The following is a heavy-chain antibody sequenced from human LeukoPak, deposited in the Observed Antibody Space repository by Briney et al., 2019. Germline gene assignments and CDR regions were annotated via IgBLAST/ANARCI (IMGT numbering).Heavy chain of an antibody. J-gene: IGHJ4*02. Sequence: SETLSLTCAVYGGSFSGYYWSWIRQPPGKGPEWIGEINHSGSTNYNPSLKSRVTISVDTSKNQFSLKLSSVTAADTAVYYCAREGSIAPKVFDYWGQGTLVTVSS. CDR3: AREGSIAPKVFDY. CDR2: INHSGST. D-gene: IGHD6-6*01. CDR1: GGSFSGYY. V-gene: IGHV4-34*01.